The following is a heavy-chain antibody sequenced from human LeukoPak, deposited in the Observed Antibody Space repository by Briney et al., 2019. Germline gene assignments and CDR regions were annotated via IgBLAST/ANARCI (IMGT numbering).Heavy chain of an antibody. CDR1: GGSFSGYY. D-gene: IGHD3-10*01. CDR3: ARLIENAGFGELYFAFDI. Sequence: SETLSLTCAVYGGSFSGYYWSWIRQPPGKGLEWIGEINHSGSTNYNPSLKSRVSISVDTSKNQFSLKLSSVTAADTAVYYCARLIENAGFGELYFAFDIWGQGTMVTVSS. CDR2: INHSGST. V-gene: IGHV4-34*01. J-gene: IGHJ3*02.